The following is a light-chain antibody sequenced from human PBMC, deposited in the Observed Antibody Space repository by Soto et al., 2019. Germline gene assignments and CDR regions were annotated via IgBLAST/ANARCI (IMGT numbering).Light chain of an antibody. CDR1: SSNIGAGYD. J-gene: IGLJ3*02. Sequence: QPVLTQPPSVSGAPGQRVTISCTGSSSNIGAGYDVHWYQQLPGTAPKLLIYSNNQRPSGVPDRFSASKSGTSASLAISGLRSEDEAAFYCATWDDSLNNPVFGGGTKVTVL. CDR2: SNN. V-gene: IGLV1-47*02. CDR3: ATWDDSLNNPV.